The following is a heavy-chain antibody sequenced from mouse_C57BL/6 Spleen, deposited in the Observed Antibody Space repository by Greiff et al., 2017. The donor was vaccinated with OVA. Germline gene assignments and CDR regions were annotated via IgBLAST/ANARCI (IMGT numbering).Heavy chain of an antibody. J-gene: IGHJ2*01. D-gene: IGHD1-1*01. CDR3: ASITTVVADY. V-gene: IGHV1-64*01. Sequence: VQLQQPGAELVKPGASVKLSCKASGYTFTSYWMHWVKQRPGQGLEWIGMIHPISGSTNYNEKFKSKATLTVDKSSSTAYMQLSSLTSEDSAVYYCASITTVVADYWGQGTTLTVSS. CDR2: IHPISGST. CDR1: GYTFTSYW.